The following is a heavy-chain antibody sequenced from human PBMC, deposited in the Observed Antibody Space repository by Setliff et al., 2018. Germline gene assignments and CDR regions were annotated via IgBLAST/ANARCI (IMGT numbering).Heavy chain of an antibody. CDR2: ISPYSGES. V-gene: IGHV1-18*01. J-gene: IGHJ4*02. D-gene: IGHD6-19*01. CDR3: TRSRGPRVALAADFDF. CDR1: GFRFTSFG. Sequence: ASVKVSCKPSGFRFTSFGFSWVRQAPGQGLEWMGWISPYSGESNYAQKFQDRLTVTADTSTKTTYMELRSLTSDDTAVYFCTRSRGPRVALAADFDFWGQGTLVTVSS.